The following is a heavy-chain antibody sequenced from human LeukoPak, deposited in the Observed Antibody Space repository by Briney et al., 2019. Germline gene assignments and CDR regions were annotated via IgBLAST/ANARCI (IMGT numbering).Heavy chain of an antibody. J-gene: IGHJ4*02. CDR2: ISGSGGST. CDR3: AKDRSLRGPLDY. D-gene: IGHD5-12*01. CDR1: GFTVSSNY. Sequence: GGSLRLSCAASGFTVSSNYMSWVRQAPGKGLEWVSAISGSGGSTYYADSVKGRFTISRDNSKNTLYLQMNSLRAEDTAVYYCAKDRSLRGPLDYWGQGTLVTVSS. V-gene: IGHV3-23*01.